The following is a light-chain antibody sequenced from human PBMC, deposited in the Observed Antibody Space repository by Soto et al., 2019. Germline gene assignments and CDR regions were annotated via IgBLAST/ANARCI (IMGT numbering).Light chain of an antibody. J-gene: IGKJ3*01. Sequence: DIVMTQSPDSLAVSLGERATINCKSSQSVLYSSNNKNQLAWYQQKPGQPPKLLIHWASTRESGVSDRFSGSGSGTDFTLTISSLQAEDVAVYYCQQYYNIPFSFGPGTKVDIK. CDR3: QQYYNIPFS. V-gene: IGKV4-1*01. CDR1: QSVLYSSNNKNQ. CDR2: WAS.